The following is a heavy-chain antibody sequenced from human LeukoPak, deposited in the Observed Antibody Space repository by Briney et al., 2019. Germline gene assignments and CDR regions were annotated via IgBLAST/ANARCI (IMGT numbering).Heavy chain of an antibody. V-gene: IGHV3-74*01. CDR2: INSDGSST. J-gene: IGHJ6*02. CDR1: GFTFNNYW. CDR3: ARDTIAAAGHFYYYGMDV. Sequence: HTGGSLRLSCAASGFTFNNYWMHWVRQAPGEGLVWVSRINSDGSSTSYADSVKGRFTISRDNAKNTLYLQMNSLRVEDTAVYYCARDTIAAAGHFYYYGMDVWGQGTTVTVS. D-gene: IGHD6-13*01.